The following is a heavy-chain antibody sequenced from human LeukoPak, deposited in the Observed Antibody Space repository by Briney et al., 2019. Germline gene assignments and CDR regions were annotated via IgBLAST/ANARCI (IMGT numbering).Heavy chain of an antibody. Sequence: SETLSLACSVYGGSIRSNNFYWDWIRQPPGKGLEWIGSFSYGGTTYFNPSLKSQVTMPVDTSKNQFSLKVTSVTAADTAVYYCARRTAVARTAHFDYWGQGILVTVSS. CDR3: ARRTAVARTAHFDY. J-gene: IGHJ4*02. V-gene: IGHV4-39*01. D-gene: IGHD6-19*01. CDR1: GGSIRSNNFY. CDR2: FSYGGTT.